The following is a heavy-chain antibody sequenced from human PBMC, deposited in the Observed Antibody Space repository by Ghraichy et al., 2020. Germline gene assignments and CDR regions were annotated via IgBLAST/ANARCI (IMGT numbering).Heavy chain of an antibody. J-gene: IGHJ5*02. Sequence: IGSIFYTGTGYYNPSLNSRVTISVDTSKNQFSLKLSSVTAADTAMYYCARPRGTGIQDCGEFDPWGQGMLVTVSS. CDR3: ARPRGTGIQDCGEFDP. V-gene: IGHV4-39*01. CDR2: IFYTGTG. D-gene: IGHD2-21*01.